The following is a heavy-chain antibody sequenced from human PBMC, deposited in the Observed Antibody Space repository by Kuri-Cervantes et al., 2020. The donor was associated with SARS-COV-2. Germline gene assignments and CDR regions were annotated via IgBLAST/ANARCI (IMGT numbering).Heavy chain of an antibody. CDR3: ATLPEGPGSSSWYCGYYYYGMDV. V-gene: IGHV4-39*01. Sequence: SETLSLTCSVSGGSVSSSGFFWGWIRQPPGKGLEWIGNIYYSGRTYYNPSLKNRVTISVDTSKNQFSLKLSSVTAADTAVYYCATLPEGPGSSSWYCGYYYYGMDVWGQGTTVTVSS. CDR2: IYYSGRT. J-gene: IGHJ6*02. D-gene: IGHD6-13*01. CDR1: GGSVSSSGFF.